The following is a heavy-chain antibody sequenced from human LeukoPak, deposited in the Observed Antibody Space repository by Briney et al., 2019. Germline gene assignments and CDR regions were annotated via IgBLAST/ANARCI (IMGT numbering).Heavy chain of an antibody. CDR3: ARRFESYYDSSGYYYGGGYFDY. V-gene: IGHV4-34*01. J-gene: IGHJ4*02. D-gene: IGHD3-22*01. CDR2: INHSGST. Sequence: PSETLSLTCAVYGGSFSGYYWSWIRQPPGKGLEWIGEINHSGSTNYNPSLRSRVTISVDTSKNQFSLKLSSVTAADTAVYYCARRFESYYDSSGYYYGGGYFDYWGQGTLVTVSS. CDR1: GGSFSGYY.